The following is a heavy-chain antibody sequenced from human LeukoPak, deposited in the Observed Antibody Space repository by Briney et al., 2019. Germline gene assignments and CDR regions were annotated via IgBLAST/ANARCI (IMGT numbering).Heavy chain of an antibody. CDR1: GYTFDDYA. CDR2: ISWNSGSI. V-gene: IGHV3-9*01. Sequence: GGSLRLSCAVSGYTFDDYAMHWVRQAPGKGLEWVSGISWNSGSIGYADSVKGRFTISRDNAKNSLYLQMNSLRAEDTALYYCAKDKGIAAAGRFDPWGQGTLVTVSS. D-gene: IGHD6-13*01. J-gene: IGHJ5*02. CDR3: AKDKGIAAAGRFDP.